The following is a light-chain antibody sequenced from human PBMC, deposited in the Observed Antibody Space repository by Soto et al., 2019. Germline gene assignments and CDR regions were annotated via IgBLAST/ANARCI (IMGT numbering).Light chain of an antibody. J-gene: IGLJ2*01. Sequence: QSALTQPASVSGSPGQSITISCTGASSDVGGYKYVSWYQHHTGKAPKLLIYDVTIRPSGVSDRFSGSKSGNTASLTISGLQAEDEATYYCSSYTSTSTLVLFGGGTKLTVL. V-gene: IGLV2-14*03. CDR2: DVT. CDR1: SSDVGGYKY. CDR3: SSYTSTSTLVL.